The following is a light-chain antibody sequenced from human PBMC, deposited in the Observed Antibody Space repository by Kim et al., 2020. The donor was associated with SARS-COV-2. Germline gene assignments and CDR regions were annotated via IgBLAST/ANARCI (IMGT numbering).Light chain of an antibody. Sequence: ISCTGTSRDVGAYNHGSWYQQHPGKAPKLMIYDVSNRPSGASDRFSGSKSGNTASLTISGLQAEDEAEYYCSSYTTSDTYVFGTGTKVTVL. CDR2: DVS. CDR3: SSYTTSDTYV. V-gene: IGLV2-14*03. J-gene: IGLJ1*01. CDR1: SRDVGAYNH.